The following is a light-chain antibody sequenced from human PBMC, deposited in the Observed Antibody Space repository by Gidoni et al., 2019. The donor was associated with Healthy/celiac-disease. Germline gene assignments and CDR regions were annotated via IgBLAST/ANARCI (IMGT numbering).Light chain of an antibody. CDR2: GAS. CDR1: QSGSSN. J-gene: IGKJ1*01. V-gene: IGKV3-15*01. CDR3: QQYNNWPLWT. Sequence: EIVLTQSPATLSVSPGVRATLPCRASQSGSSNLAWYQQKPGQAPRLLIYGASTRATGIPARFSGSGSGTEFTLTISSLQSEDFAVYYCQQYNNWPLWTFGQGTKVEIK.